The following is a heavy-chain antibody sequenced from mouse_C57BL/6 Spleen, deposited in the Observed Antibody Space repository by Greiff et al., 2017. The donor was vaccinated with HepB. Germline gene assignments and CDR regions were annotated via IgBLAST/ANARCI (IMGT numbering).Heavy chain of an antibody. CDR1: GFTFSSYG. Sequence: EVQLVESGGDLVKPGGSLKLSCAASGFTFSSYGMSWVRRTPDKRLEWVATISSGGSYTYYPDSVKGRFTISRDNAKNTLYLQMSSLKSEDTAMYYCARHEGLYAVVARGYFDVWGTGTTVTVSS. CDR2: ISSGGSYT. J-gene: IGHJ1*03. D-gene: IGHD1-1*01. V-gene: IGHV5-6*01. CDR3: ARHEGLYAVVARGYFDV.